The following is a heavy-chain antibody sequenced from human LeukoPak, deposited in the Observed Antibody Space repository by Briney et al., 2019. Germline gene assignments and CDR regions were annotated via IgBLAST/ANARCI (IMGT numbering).Heavy chain of an antibody. Sequence: PGGSLRLSCAASGFDFSIYRMNWVRQAPGKGLEWVSYISSSSSTIYYADSVEGRFTISRDNAKNSLYLQMNSLRAEDTAVYYCARDPSVYATSDAFDIWGQGTMVTVSS. J-gene: IGHJ3*02. CDR1: GFDFSIYR. D-gene: IGHD2-8*01. CDR2: ISSSSSTI. CDR3: ARDPSVYATSDAFDI. V-gene: IGHV3-48*01.